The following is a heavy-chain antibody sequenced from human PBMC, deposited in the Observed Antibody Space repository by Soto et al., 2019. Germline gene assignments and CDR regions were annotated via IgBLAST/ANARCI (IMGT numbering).Heavy chain of an antibody. D-gene: IGHD3-9*01. Sequence: GGSLRLSCAASGFTFSGSAMHWVRQASGKGLEWVGRIRSKANSYATAYAASVKGRFTISRDDSKNTAYLQMNSLKTEDTAVYYCTSVHYDILTGYYKWGQGTLVTVSS. CDR2: IRSKANSYAT. CDR1: GFTFSGSA. V-gene: IGHV3-73*01. CDR3: TSVHYDILTGYYK. J-gene: IGHJ4*02.